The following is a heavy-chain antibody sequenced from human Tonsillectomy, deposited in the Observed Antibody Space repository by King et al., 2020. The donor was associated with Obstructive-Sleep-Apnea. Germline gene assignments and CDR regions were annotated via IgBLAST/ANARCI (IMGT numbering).Heavy chain of an antibody. D-gene: IGHD2-2*01. CDR1: GYSISNGYY. Sequence: VQLQESGPGLVIPSETLSLTCTVSGYSISNGYYWGWIRQPPGKGLEWIGSIYYSGSTYYNPSLKSRVTISVDTSKNQFSLKLSLVTAADTAVYYCAGDIQPAATLNFDYWGQGTLVTVSS. CDR2: IYYSGST. V-gene: IGHV4-38-2*02. J-gene: IGHJ4*02. CDR3: AGDIQPAATLNFDY.